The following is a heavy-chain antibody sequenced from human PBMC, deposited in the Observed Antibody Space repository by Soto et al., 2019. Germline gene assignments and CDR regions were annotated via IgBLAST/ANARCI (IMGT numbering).Heavy chain of an antibody. Sequence: QVQLQQWGAGLLKPSETLSLTCAVYGGSFSGNYWSWIRQPPGKGLEWIGEINHSGSTNFNPSLKSRVTISADTSKNQFSLKLSSVTAADTAVYYCARGLSRGVVPAARGPNWFDPWGQGTLVTVSS. D-gene: IGHD2-2*01. V-gene: IGHV4-34*01. CDR3: ARGLSRGVVPAARGPNWFDP. J-gene: IGHJ5*02. CDR2: INHSGST. CDR1: GGSFSGNY.